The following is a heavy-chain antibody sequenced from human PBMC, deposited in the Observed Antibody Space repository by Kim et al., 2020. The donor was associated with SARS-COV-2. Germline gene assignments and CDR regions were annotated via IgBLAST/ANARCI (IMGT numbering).Heavy chain of an antibody. CDR2: INHSGST. Sequence: SETLSLTCAVYGGSFSGYYWSWIRQPPGKGLEWIGEINHSGSTNYNPSLKSRVTISVDTSKNQFSLKLSSVTAADTAVYYCATLGENTYYYGSGPYGMDVWGQGTTVTVSS. CDR3: ATLGENTYYYGSGPYGMDV. D-gene: IGHD3-10*01. CDR1: GGSFSGYY. J-gene: IGHJ6*02. V-gene: IGHV4-34*01.